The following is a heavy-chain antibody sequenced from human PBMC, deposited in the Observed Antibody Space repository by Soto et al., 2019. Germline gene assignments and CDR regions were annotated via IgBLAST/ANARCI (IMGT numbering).Heavy chain of an antibody. V-gene: IGHV3-23*01. D-gene: IGHD6-19*01. J-gene: IGHJ6*02. CDR1: GFTFSSYA. Sequence: HPGGSLRLSCAASGFTFSSYAMSWVRQAPGKGLEWVSAISGSGGSTYYADSVKGRFTISRDNSKNTLYLQMNSLRAEDTAVYYCAKDSSGAPTSYYYYYYGMDVWGQGTTVTVSS. CDR3: AKDSSGAPTSYYYYYYGMDV. CDR2: ISGSGGST.